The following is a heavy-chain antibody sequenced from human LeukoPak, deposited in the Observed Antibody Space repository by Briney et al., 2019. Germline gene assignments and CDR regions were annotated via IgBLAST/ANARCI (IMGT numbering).Heavy chain of an antibody. CDR3: ARQSTNLRRLDP. V-gene: IGHV4-59*08. Sequence: SETLSLTCTVVGGSISNYYWSWIRQLPGKGLVGPGYNSYSGITNYNPSLKSRATISVDTSKNQFSLKVTSVTAADTAIYYCARQSTNLRRLDPWGQGTLVTVSS. CDR2: NSYSGIT. CDR1: GGSISNYY. J-gene: IGHJ5*02.